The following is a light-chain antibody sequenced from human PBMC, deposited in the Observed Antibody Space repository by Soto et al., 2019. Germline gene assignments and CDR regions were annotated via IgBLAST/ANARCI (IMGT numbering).Light chain of an antibody. J-gene: IGKJ1*01. V-gene: IGKV3-20*01. CDR1: QYITGSY. CDR2: GAF. Sequence: EIVSSQSPGTLSLSPGDRATLSCRAGQYITGSYLAWYQQKPGQAPRLLIYGAFNRATGIPDRFHGGGSGTDFTLTISRLEPEDLAVYYCQQYGSSPETFGQGTKVDIK. CDR3: QQYGSSPET.